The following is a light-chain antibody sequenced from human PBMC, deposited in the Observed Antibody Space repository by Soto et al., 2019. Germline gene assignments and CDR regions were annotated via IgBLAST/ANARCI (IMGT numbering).Light chain of an antibody. CDR1: SSDVAGYDY. CDR2: DVN. J-gene: IGLJ1*01. CDR3: CSFAGSFYV. V-gene: IGLV2-11*01. Sequence: QSFLTQPRSVSGSPGQSVAISCAGTSSDVAGYDYVSWYQQHPGKAPKLMIYDVNKRPSGVPDRFSGSKSGNTASLTISGLQAEDEADYYCCSFAGSFYVFGAGTKATVL.